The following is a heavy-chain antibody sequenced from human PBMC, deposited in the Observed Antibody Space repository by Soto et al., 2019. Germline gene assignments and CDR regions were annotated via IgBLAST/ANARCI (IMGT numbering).Heavy chain of an antibody. CDR2: MNPNSGNA. D-gene: IGHD6-13*01. Sequence: QVQLVQSGAEVKKPGASVKVSCKASGYTFTSYDITWVRQATGQGLEWMGWMNPNSGNAGYAQRFQGRVTMTWNTSISTAYMDLSSLRSEDTAVYYCARSQRRTSAAGAGDYWGQGTLVTVSS. CDR3: ARSQRRTSAAGAGDY. V-gene: IGHV1-8*01. CDR1: GYTFTSYD. J-gene: IGHJ4*02.